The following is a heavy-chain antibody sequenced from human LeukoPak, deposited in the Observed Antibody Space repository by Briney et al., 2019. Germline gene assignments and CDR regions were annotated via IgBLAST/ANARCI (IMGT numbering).Heavy chain of an antibody. CDR3: ARTPFPLTGSDY. CDR1: GGSISSYY. D-gene: IGHD3-9*01. Sequence: SETLSLTCTVSGGSISSYYWSWIRQPPGKGLEWIGYIYYSGSTNYNPSLKSRVTISVDTSKNQFSLKLSSVTAADTAVYYCARTPFPLTGSDYWGQGTLVTVSS. J-gene: IGHJ4*02. CDR2: IYYSGST. V-gene: IGHV4-59*08.